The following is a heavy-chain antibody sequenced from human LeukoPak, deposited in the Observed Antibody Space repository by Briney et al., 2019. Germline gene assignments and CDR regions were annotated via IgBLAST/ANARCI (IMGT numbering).Heavy chain of an antibody. V-gene: IGHV3-23*01. Sequence: GGSLRLSCAASGFTFSSYGMSWVRQAPGKGLEWVSAISGSGGSTYYADSVKGRFTISRDNSKNTLYLQMNSLRAEDTAVYYCAKGRKYGWQETFDYWGQGTLVTVSS. D-gene: IGHD6-19*01. J-gene: IGHJ4*02. CDR1: GFTFSSYG. CDR3: AKGRKYGWQETFDY. CDR2: ISGSGGST.